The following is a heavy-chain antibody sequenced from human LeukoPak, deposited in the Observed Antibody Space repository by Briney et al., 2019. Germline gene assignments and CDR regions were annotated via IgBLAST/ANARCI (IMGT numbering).Heavy chain of an antibody. Sequence: SGGSLRLSCAASGFTFSSSAMSWVHQAPGKGLEWVAAISDTGRLSYYADSVKGRFTISRDNSKNTLYLQMNSLRAEDTAVYYCARTPATRRKKAEFDYWGQGTLVTVSS. CDR3: ARTPATRRKKAEFDY. J-gene: IGHJ4*02. D-gene: IGHD1-1*01. V-gene: IGHV3-23*01. CDR2: ISDTGRLS. CDR1: GFTFSSSA.